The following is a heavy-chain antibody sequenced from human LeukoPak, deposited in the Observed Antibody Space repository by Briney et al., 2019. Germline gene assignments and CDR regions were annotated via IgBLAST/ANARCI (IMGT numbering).Heavy chain of an antibody. CDR3: ARGHRSYDSSGYYKRYFDY. V-gene: IGHV4-39*01. J-gene: IGHJ4*02. CDR1: CGSISSSSYY. CDR2: IYYSGST. D-gene: IGHD3-22*01. Sequence: SETLSLTCTVSCGSISSSSYYWGWIRQPPGKGLEWIGSIYYSGSTYYNPSLKSRVTISVDTSKNQFSLKLSSVTAADTAVYYCARGHRSYDSSGYYKRYFDYWGQGTLVTVSS.